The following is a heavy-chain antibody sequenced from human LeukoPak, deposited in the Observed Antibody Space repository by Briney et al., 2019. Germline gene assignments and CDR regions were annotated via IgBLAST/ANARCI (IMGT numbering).Heavy chain of an antibody. J-gene: IGHJ4*02. D-gene: IGHD2-15*01. V-gene: IGHV3-30*02. CDR1: GFTFSSYG. Sequence: GGSLRLSCAASGFTFSSYGMHWVRQAPGKGLEWVAFIRSDGSNKYYADSVKGRFTISRDNSKNTLYLQMNSLRAEDTAVYYCARDIVDYYFDYWGQGTLVTVSS. CDR3: ARDIVDYYFDY. CDR2: IRSDGSNK.